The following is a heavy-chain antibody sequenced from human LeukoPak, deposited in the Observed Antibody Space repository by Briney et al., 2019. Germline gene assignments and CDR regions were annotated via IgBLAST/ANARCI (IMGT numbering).Heavy chain of an antibody. D-gene: IGHD3-10*01. CDR3: ARDLLWFGEAGDSY. V-gene: IGHV3-7*01. J-gene: IGHJ4*02. CDR2: IKEDGSEK. CDR1: GFTFSSYW. Sequence: GGSLRLSCAASGFTFSSYWMNWVRQAPGNGLEWAAHIKEDGSEKYYVDSVKGRFTISRDNAKNSLYLQMNSLRAEDTAVYYCARDLLWFGEAGDSYWGQGSLVTVSS.